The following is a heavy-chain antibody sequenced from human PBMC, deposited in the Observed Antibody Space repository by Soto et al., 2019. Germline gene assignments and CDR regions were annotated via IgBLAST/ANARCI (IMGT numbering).Heavy chain of an antibody. V-gene: IGHV4-59*01. CDR2: IYYSGST. CDR1: GGSISSYY. D-gene: IGHD3-3*01. J-gene: IGHJ4*02. CDR3: ARGTDFWSGYYWYY. Sequence: SETLSLTCTVSGGSISSYYWSWIRQPPGKGLEWIGYIYYSGSTNYNPSLKSRVNISVETSKNQFSLKLSSVTAEDTAVYYCARGTDFWSGYYWYYWGQGKMVTVS.